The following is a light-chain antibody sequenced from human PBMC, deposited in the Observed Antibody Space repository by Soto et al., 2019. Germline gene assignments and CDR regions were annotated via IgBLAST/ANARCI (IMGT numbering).Light chain of an antibody. CDR3: QHSYSTPLT. CDR2: AAS. Sequence: DIQMTQSPSSLSASVGDRVTITCRASQSISSYLNWYQQKPGKAPKLLIYAASSLPSGGPSRFSGSGSGADFTLTSSSLQHEDFATYYCQHSYSTPLTFGGGTKVEIK. CDR1: QSISSY. J-gene: IGKJ4*01. V-gene: IGKV1-39*01.